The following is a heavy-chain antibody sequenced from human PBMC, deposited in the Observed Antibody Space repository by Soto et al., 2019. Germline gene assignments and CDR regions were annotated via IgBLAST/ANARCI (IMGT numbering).Heavy chain of an antibody. Sequence: LRLSCAASGFTFSSYAMHWVRQAPGKGLEWVAVISYDGSNKYYADSVKGRFTISRDNSKNTLYLQMNSLRAEDTAVYYCAIGYSSGWIFDYWGQGTLVTVS. V-gene: IGHV3-30-3*01. CDR2: ISYDGSNK. CDR1: GFTFSSYA. D-gene: IGHD6-19*01. J-gene: IGHJ4*02. CDR3: AIGYSSGWIFDY.